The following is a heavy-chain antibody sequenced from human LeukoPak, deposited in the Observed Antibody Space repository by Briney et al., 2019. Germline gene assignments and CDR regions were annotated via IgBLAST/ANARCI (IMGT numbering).Heavy chain of an antibody. V-gene: IGHV4-4*07. CDR2: IYTSGST. D-gene: IGHD6-6*01. CDR3: ASEYSSSSGKALDY. J-gene: IGHJ4*02. Sequence: PSETLSLTCTVSSGSLGSYYWNWLRQPAGKGLEWIGHIYTSGSTNYNPSLKSRVTMSVDTSKNQFSLKLNSVTAADTAFYYCASEYSSSSGKALDYWGQGTLVAVSS. CDR1: SGSLGSYY.